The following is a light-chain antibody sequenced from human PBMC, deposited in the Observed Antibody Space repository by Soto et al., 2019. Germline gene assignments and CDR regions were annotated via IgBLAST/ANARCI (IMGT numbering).Light chain of an antibody. CDR1: QSISSY. J-gene: IGKJ1*01. V-gene: IGKV1-39*01. CDR2: AAS. CDR3: QQYGSSPFP. Sequence: DIQMNHSPSSLSASVGDRVTMNGLASQSISSYINWYQQKPGTAPKLLIYAASSLQSGVPSRFNGSGSGTDFTLTISSLQPEDFAVYYCQQYGSSPFPFGQGTKVDIK.